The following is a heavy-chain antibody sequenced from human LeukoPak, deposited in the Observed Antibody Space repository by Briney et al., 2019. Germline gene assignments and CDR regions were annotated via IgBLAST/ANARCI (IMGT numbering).Heavy chain of an antibody. CDR2: IYNSGST. CDR3: ARAVRNTAMVYYYNGMDV. J-gene: IGHJ6*02. Sequence: SETLSLTCTVSGGSISSGSYYWGWLRQHPGKGLEWIGHIYNSGSTYYNPSLQSRVTISVDTSKNQFSLKLSSVTAADTALYYCARAVRNTAMVYYYNGMDVWGQGTTVTVSS. D-gene: IGHD5-18*01. V-gene: IGHV4-31*03. CDR1: GGSISSGSYY.